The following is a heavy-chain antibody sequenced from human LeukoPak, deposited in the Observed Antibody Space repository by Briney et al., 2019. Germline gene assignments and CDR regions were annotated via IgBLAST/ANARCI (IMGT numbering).Heavy chain of an antibody. CDR3: AKDPQQLVSAYNWFDP. V-gene: IGHV3-23*01. CDR1: GFTFSSYA. J-gene: IGHJ5*02. Sequence: GGSLRLSCAASGFTFSSYAMSWVRQAPGKGLEWVSAISGSGGSTYYADSVKGRFTISRDNSKNTLYLQMNSLRAEGTAVYYCAKDPQQLVSAYNWFDPWGQGTLVTVSS. CDR2: ISGSGGST. D-gene: IGHD6-13*01.